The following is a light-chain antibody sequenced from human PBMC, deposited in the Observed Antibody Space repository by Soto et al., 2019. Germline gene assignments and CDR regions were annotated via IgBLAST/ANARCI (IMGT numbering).Light chain of an antibody. Sequence: DIQMTQSPSSVSASVGDRVTITCRASQGVSGWLAWYQQKPGKAPKLLIYSVSSLQSGVPARFSGSGSGTECALTISSLQPDDFATYYCQQANGFTVAFGGGTRVEIK. CDR3: QQANGFTVA. J-gene: IGKJ4*01. CDR2: SVS. CDR1: QGVSGW. V-gene: IGKV1-12*01.